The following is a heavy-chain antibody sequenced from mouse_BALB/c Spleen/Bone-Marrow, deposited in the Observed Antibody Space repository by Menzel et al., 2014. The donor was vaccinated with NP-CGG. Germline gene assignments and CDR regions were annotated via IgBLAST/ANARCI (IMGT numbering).Heavy chain of an antibody. V-gene: IGHV2-9*02. CDR1: GFSLTSYG. D-gene: IGHD4-1*01. CDR3: ARVTGTDWYFDV. J-gene: IGHJ1*01. CDR2: IWAGGST. Sequence: VQLQESGPGLVAPSQSLSITCTVSGFSLTSYGVHWVRQPPGKCLEWLGVIWAGGSTNYNSALMSRLSISKDNSKSQVFLKMNSLQTDDTAMYYCARVTGTDWYFDVWGAGTTVTVSS.